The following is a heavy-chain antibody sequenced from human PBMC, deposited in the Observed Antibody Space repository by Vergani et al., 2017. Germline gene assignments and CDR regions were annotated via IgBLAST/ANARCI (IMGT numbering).Heavy chain of an antibody. J-gene: IGHJ4*02. V-gene: IGHV1-46*03. D-gene: IGHD1-14*01. CDR1: GYTFTNYY. CDR2: INSSGGST. CDR3: ARPHGELLPPDPRRLDY. Sequence: QVLLVQSGAEVKKPGASVRVSCKTSGYTFTNYYIHWVRQAPGQGLEWMGIINSSGGSTTYAQQFQGRLTMTRDTSTSTVYMDLSNLRSEDTAVYYCARPHGELLPPDPRRLDYWGQGTLVTVSS.